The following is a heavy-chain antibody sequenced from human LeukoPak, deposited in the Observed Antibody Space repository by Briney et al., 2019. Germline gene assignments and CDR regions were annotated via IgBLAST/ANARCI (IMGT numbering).Heavy chain of an antibody. Sequence: PSETLSLTCAVYGGSFSGYYWSWIRQPPGKGLEWIGEINHSGSTNYNPSLKSRVTISVDTSKNQFSLKLSSVTAADTAVYYCARGRADMYYYDSSGWRYWGQGTLVTVSS. CDR3: ARGRADMYYYDSSGWRY. CDR2: INHSGST. CDR1: GGSFSGYY. V-gene: IGHV4-34*01. J-gene: IGHJ4*02. D-gene: IGHD3-22*01.